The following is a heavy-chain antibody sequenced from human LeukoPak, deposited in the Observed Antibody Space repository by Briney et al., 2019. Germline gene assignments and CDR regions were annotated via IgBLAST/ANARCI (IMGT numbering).Heavy chain of an antibody. D-gene: IGHD2-2*01. CDR1: GFTFDDYA. V-gene: IGHV3-9*01. J-gene: IGHJ4*02. CDR3: AKEGGYCSSTSCHGYFDY. CDR2: ISWNSGSI. Sequence: GGSLRLSCAASGFTFDDYAMHWVRQAPGKGLEWVSGISWNSGSIGYADSVKGRFTISRDNAKNSLYLQMNSLRAEDTALYYCAKEGGYCSSTSCHGYFDYWGQGTLVTVSS.